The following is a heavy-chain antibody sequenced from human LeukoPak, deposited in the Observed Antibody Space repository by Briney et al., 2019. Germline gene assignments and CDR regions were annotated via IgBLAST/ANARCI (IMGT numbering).Heavy chain of an antibody. Sequence: GGSLRLSCAASGFTFSTYSMNWVRQAPGKGLEWVSSISTSSGSIYYADSVKGRFTISRDNAKNSLYLQMNSLRAEDTAVYYCAMTTVTTGLGWGQGTLVAVSS. D-gene: IGHD4-17*01. CDR3: AMTTVTTGLG. CDR2: ISTSSGSI. J-gene: IGHJ4*02. CDR1: GFTFSTYS. V-gene: IGHV3-21*01.